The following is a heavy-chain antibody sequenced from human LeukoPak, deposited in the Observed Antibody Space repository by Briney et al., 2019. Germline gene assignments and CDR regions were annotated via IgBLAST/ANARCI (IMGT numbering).Heavy chain of an antibody. J-gene: IGHJ4*02. V-gene: IGHV4-38-2*02. CDR1: GYSISSGYY. D-gene: IGHD3-3*01. CDR3: ARDGKGFWSGYYLN. CDR2: IYPSGST. Sequence: SETLSLTCTVSGYSISSGYYWGWIRQPPGKGLEWIGSIYPSGSTYYNPSLKSRVTISVDTSKNQFSLKLSSVTAADTAVYYCARDGKGFWSGYYLNWGQGTLVTVSS.